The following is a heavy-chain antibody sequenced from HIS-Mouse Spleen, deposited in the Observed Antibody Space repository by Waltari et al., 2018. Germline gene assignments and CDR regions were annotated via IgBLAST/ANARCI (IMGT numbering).Heavy chain of an antibody. J-gene: IGHJ4*02. CDR2: LIPSLGIA. CDR1: GGTFSSYA. D-gene: IGHD3-10*01. CDR3: SRDFHYYGSGSYYNGFDY. Sequence: QVQLVQSGAEVKKPGSSVKVSCKASGGTFSSYAISWVRQAPGQGLEWMGRLIPSLGIANDAQTFQGRVTITAEKSTSTAYMELSSLRSECTAVYYFSRDFHYYGSGSYYNGFDYWGQGTLVTVSS. V-gene: IGHV1-69*04.